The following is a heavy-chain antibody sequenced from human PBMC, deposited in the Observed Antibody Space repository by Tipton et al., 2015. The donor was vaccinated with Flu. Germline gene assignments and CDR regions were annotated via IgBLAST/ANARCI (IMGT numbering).Heavy chain of an antibody. V-gene: IGHV3-48*03. CDR2: ISSSGSTI. D-gene: IGHD2-8*02. CDR3: AREGLGGVGAFDI. J-gene: IGHJ3*02. CDR1: GFTFSSYE. Sequence: SLRLSCAASGFTFSSYEMNWVRQAPGKGLEWVSYISSSGSTIYYADSVKGRFTISRDNAKNSLYLQMNSLRAEDTAVYYCAREGLGGVGAFDIWGQGTMVTVSS.